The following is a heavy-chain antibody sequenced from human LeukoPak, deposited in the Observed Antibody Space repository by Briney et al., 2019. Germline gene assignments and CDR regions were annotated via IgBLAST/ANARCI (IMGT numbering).Heavy chain of an antibody. Sequence: GGSLRLSCSASGFTFSSYSMNWVRQAPGKGLEWVSYISSSSSTIYYTDSVKGRFTISRDNAKNSLYLQMNSLRAEDTAVYYCAGQDYGDYSDYWGQGTLVTVSS. CDR3: AGQDYGDYSDY. V-gene: IGHV3-48*04. D-gene: IGHD4-17*01. CDR2: ISSSSSTI. CDR1: GFTFSSYS. J-gene: IGHJ4*02.